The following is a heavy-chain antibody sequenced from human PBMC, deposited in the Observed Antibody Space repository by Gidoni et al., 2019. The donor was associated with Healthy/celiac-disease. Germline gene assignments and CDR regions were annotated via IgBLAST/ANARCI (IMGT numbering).Heavy chain of an antibody. CDR2: IYYSGST. D-gene: IGHD6-13*01. Sequence: QVQLQESGPGLVKPSETLSLTCTVSGGSISSYYWSWIRQPPGKGLEWIGYIYYSGSTNYNPSLKSRVTISVDTSKNQFSLKLSSVTAADTAVYYCARAYRSSTTFGMDVWGQGTTVTVSS. V-gene: IGHV4-59*01. CDR3: ARAYRSSTTFGMDV. J-gene: IGHJ6*02. CDR1: GGSISSYY.